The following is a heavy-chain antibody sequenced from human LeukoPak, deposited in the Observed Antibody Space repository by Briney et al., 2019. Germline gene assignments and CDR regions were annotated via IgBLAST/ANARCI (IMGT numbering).Heavy chain of an antibody. CDR2: IRSKAYGGTT. CDR3: AKDHWGGGSWYYSGWDFDY. CDR1: GFTFGDYA. V-gene: IGHV3-49*04. Sequence: PGGSLRLSCTASGFTFGDYAMSWVRQAPGKGLEWVGFIRSKAYGGTTEYAASVKGRFTISRDDSKSIAYLQMNSLRAEDTAVYYCAKDHWGGGSWYYSGWDFDYWGQGTLVTVSS. D-gene: IGHD6-13*01. J-gene: IGHJ4*02.